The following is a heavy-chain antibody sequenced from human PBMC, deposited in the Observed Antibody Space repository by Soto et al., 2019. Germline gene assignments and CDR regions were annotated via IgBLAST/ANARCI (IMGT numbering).Heavy chain of an antibody. Sequence: QVQLVESGGGVVQPGRSLRLSCAASGFTFSSYAMHWVRQAPGKGLEWVAVISYDGSNKYYADSVKGRFTISRDNSKNTLYLQMNSLRAEDTAVYYCAREDRSSGRSGPFDYWGQGTLVTVSS. D-gene: IGHD6-19*01. CDR2: ISYDGSNK. J-gene: IGHJ4*02. V-gene: IGHV3-30-3*01. CDR3: AREDRSSGRSGPFDY. CDR1: GFTFSSYA.